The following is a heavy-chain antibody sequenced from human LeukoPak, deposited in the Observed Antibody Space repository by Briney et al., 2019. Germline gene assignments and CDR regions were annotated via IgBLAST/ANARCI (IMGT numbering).Heavy chain of an antibody. Sequence: ASVKVSCKASGYTFTSYDINWVRQATGQGLEWMGWMNANSCYTGYAQKFQGRVTMTRNTSISTAYMELSSLRSEDTAVYSCARGRSLQWLVPVDFDYWGQGTLVTVSS. J-gene: IGHJ4*02. CDR1: GYTFTSYD. V-gene: IGHV1-8*01. CDR3: ARGRSLQWLVPVDFDY. D-gene: IGHD6-19*01. CDR2: MNANSCYT.